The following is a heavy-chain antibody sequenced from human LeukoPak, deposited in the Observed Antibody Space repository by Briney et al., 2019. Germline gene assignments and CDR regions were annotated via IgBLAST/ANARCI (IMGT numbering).Heavy chain of an antibody. J-gene: IGHJ4*02. Sequence: SETLSLTCTVSGGSISTYYWSWVRQPPGKGLEWIGYVYFRGTTNYNPSLKSRVTISVDTSKNQFSQKLSSVTAADTAVYYCARSPDSSGYYYYFDYWGQGTLVTVSS. CDR1: GGSISTYY. V-gene: IGHV4-59*08. D-gene: IGHD3-22*01. CDR3: ARSPDSSGYYYYFDY. CDR2: VYFRGTT.